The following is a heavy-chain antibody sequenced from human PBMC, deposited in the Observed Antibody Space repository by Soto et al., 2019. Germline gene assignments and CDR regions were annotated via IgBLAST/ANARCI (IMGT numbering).Heavy chain of an antibody. CDR3: ATQKPGTYHFDR. CDR2: IDQRGSA. CDR1: GGSIDNNNY. Sequence: SETPYPPCAVSGGSIDNNNYWSWVRHSPGKGLERSGRIDQRGSARYSPTLKRRVIISLDKSKIEFSLRLNSVTSADTAVYYCATQKPGTYHFDRWGQGHPVT. J-gene: IGHJ4*02. V-gene: IGHV4-4*02. D-gene: IGHD3-10*01.